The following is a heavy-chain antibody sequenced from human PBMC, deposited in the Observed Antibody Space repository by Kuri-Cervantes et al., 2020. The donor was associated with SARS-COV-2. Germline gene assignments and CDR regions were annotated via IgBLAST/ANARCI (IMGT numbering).Heavy chain of an antibody. CDR2: IYYSRST. D-gene: IGHD2-21*01. Sequence: PCTVPGGSISSYYWSWIRQPPGKGLEWIRYIYYSRSTNSNPSLKSRVTISVDTSKNQFSLKLSSVTAADTAVYYCACGVSSVVNGSPLEYYFDYWGQGPLVTVSS. CDR1: GGSISSYY. V-gene: IGHV4-59*01. CDR3: ACGVSSVVNGSPLEYYFDY. J-gene: IGHJ4*02.